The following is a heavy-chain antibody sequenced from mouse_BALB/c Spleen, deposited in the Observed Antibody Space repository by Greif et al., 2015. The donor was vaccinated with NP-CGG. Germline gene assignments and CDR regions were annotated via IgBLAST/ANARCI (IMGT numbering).Heavy chain of an antibody. CDR2: INPYYGST. Sequence: VQLKQSGPELVKPGASVKISCKASGYSFTDYIMLWVKQSHGESLEWIGNINPYYGSTSYNLKFKGKATLTVDKSSSTAYMQLNSLTSEDSAVYYCARDYYGSSFAYWGQGTLVTVSA. V-gene: IGHV1-39*01. CDR3: ARDYYGSSFAY. D-gene: IGHD1-1*01. CDR1: GYSFTDYI. J-gene: IGHJ3*01.